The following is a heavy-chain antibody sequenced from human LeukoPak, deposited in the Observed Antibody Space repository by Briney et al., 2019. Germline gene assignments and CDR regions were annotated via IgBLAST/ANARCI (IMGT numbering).Heavy chain of an antibody. CDR2: INHSGST. J-gene: IGHJ4*02. CDR1: GGSFSGYY. Sequence: PSETLSLTCAVYGGSFSGYYWSWIRQPPGKGLEWIGEINHSGSTNYNPSLKSRVTMSVDTSQNQFSLKLSSVTAADTALYYCARGLRSSWSSAAFQPMDYWGQGTLVTVSS. D-gene: IGHD6-13*01. CDR3: ARGLRSSWSSAAFQPMDY. V-gene: IGHV4-34*01.